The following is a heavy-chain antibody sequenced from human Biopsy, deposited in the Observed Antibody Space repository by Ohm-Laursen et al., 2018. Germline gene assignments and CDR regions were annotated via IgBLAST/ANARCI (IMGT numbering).Heavy chain of an antibody. J-gene: IGHJ6*02. CDR3: ARTPILIVSAGLVYRHRRHLQGMDV. V-gene: IGHV2-70*04. D-gene: IGHD6-13*01. CDR2: IDWDDDE. CDR1: GFSLRSSGMR. Sequence: TQTLTLTCTFSGFSLRSSGMRMSWVRQPPGKALEWLARIDWDDDEFYSPSLRARLTVSKDTSKNQVVLTLTNMGPVDTATYYCARTPILIVSAGLVYRHRRHLQGMDVWGQGIAVTVS.